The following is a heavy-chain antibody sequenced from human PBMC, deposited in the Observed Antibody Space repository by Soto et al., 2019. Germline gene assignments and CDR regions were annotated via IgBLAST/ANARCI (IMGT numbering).Heavy chain of an antibody. CDR3: ATEGWYFDY. Sequence: PGGSLRLSCAASGFTFYNFAMIWVRQAPGKGLEWVSAISGSGGSTYYADSVKGRFTISRDNSKNTLYLQMNSLRAEDTAVYYCATEGWYFDYWGQGTLVTVSS. CDR1: GFTFYNFA. J-gene: IGHJ4*02. CDR2: ISGSGGST. V-gene: IGHV3-23*01.